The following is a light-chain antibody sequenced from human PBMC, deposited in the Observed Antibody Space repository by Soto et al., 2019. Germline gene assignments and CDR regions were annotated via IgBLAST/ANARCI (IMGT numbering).Light chain of an antibody. V-gene: IGKV3-15*01. J-gene: IGKJ1*01. Sequence: EIVMTQSPATLSVSPVKRATLSCRASQSVSSNLAWYQQKPGQAPRLLIYGASARATGIPARFSGSGSGTDFTLTISSLEPEDFAVYYCQQRSNWPPITFGQGTKV. CDR3: QQRSNWPPIT. CDR2: GAS. CDR1: QSVSSN.